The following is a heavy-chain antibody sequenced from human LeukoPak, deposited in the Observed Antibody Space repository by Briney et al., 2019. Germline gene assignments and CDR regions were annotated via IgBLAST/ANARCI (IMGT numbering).Heavy chain of an antibody. V-gene: IGHV3-33*06. CDR2: IWYDGSNK. Sequence: GGSLRLSCAASGFTFSSYGMHWVRQAPGKGLEWVAVIWYDGSNKYYADSVKGRFTISRDNSKNTLYLQMNSLRAEDTAVYYCAKDSSGYYSLYYYYYGMDVWGQGTTVTVSS. J-gene: IGHJ6*02. CDR1: GFTFSSYG. CDR3: AKDSSGYYSLYYYYYGMDV. D-gene: IGHD3-22*01.